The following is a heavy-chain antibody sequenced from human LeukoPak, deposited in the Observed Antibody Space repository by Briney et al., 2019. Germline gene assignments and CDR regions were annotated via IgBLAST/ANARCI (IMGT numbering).Heavy chain of an antibody. J-gene: IGHJ5*02. D-gene: IGHD3-3*01. CDR2: IYYSGST. CDR3: AREAITIFGVVRTQTTYGPHRFDP. V-gene: IGHV4-59*12. CDR1: GGSISSYY. Sequence: EPSETLSLTCTVSGGSISSYYWSWIRQPPGKGLEWIGYIYYSGSTNYNPSLKSRVTMSVDTSKNQFSLNLSSVTAEDTAVYYCAREAITIFGVVRTQTTYGPHRFDPWGQGTLVTVSS.